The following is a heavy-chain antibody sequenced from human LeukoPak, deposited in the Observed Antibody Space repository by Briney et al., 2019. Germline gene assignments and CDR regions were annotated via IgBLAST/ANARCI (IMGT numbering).Heavy chain of an antibody. Sequence: SETLSLTCGVSGGSISNTNWWSWVRQPPGQGLEWIGEISLTGLTHYNPSLKSRVTISVDTSKNQFSLKLSSVTAADTAVYYCARHYSTSLVYRFDPWGQGTLVTVSS. CDR2: ISLTGLT. V-gene: IGHV4-4*02. CDR1: GGSISNTNW. J-gene: IGHJ5*02. CDR3: ARHYSTSLVYRFDP. D-gene: IGHD6-6*01.